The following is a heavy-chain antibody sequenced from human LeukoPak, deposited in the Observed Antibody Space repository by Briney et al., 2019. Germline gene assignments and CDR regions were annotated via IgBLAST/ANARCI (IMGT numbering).Heavy chain of an antibody. Sequence: PSQTLSLTCSLSGDSLRSGTYYWSWIRQPAGKGLEWIGRIYTSGSNSYNPSLKSRVTISVDTSKNQFSLKLTSVTAADTAVYYCARGGGATRIDYWGQGTLVTVCS. J-gene: IGHJ4*02. V-gene: IGHV4-61*02. CDR3: ARGGGATRIDY. CDR2: IYTSGSN. D-gene: IGHD5-12*01. CDR1: GDSLRSGTYY.